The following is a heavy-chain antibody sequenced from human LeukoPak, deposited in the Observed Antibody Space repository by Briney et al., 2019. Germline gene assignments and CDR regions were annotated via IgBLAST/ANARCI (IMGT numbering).Heavy chain of an antibody. CDR2: ISSSSSYI. Sequence: PGGSLRLSCAASGFTFSSYSMNWVRQAPGKGLEWVSSISSSSSYIYYADSVKGRFTISRDNAKNSLYLQMNSLRAEDTAVYYCARDPPAYSSGWYPDYWGQGTLVTVSS. CDR3: ARDPPAYSSGWYPDY. D-gene: IGHD6-19*01. CDR1: GFTFSSYS. V-gene: IGHV3-21*01. J-gene: IGHJ4*02.